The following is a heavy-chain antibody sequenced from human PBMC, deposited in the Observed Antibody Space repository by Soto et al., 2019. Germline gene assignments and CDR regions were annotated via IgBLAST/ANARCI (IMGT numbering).Heavy chain of an antibody. Sequence: QVQLVQSGAEVKKPGSSVKVSCKASGGTFRTSAISWVRQAPGQGLAWVGGILPVFPIPKYAQHFQGRVTITADEYTSTAYMELSSLRSDDTAVYFCAREKDRPQLGGNYYYILDVWGQGTAVTVSS. CDR1: GGTFRTSA. CDR3: AREKDRPQLGGNYYYILDV. D-gene: IGHD3-3*02. CDR2: ILPVFPIP. J-gene: IGHJ6*02. V-gene: IGHV1-69*12.